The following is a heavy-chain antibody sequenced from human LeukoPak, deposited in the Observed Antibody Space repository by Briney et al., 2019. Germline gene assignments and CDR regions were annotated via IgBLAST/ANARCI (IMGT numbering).Heavy chain of an antibody. CDR1: GYTFTSYG. D-gene: IGHD3-22*01. Sequence: GASVKVSCKASGYTFTSYGISWVRQAPGQGLEWMGWISAYNGNTNYAQKLQGRVTMTTDTSTSTAYMELRSLGSDDTAVYYCARVHYYDSSGYFVDYYYYYGMDVWGQGTTVTVSS. CDR2: ISAYNGNT. J-gene: IGHJ6*02. CDR3: ARVHYYDSSGYFVDYYYYYGMDV. V-gene: IGHV1-18*01.